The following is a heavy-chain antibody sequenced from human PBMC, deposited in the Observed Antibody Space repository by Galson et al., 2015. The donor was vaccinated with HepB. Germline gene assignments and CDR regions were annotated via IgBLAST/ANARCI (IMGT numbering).Heavy chain of an antibody. D-gene: IGHD2-21*02. V-gene: IGHV3-30*04. CDR1: GFTFSSYA. CDR3: AGAVQKHIVVVTLGDGMDV. Sequence: SLRLSCAASGFTFSSYAMHWVRQAPGKGLEWVAIISYDGSNKYYADSVKGRFTISRDNSKNTLYLQMNSLRAEDTAVYYCAGAVQKHIVVVTLGDGMDVWGQGTTVTVSS. J-gene: IGHJ6*02. CDR2: ISYDGSNK.